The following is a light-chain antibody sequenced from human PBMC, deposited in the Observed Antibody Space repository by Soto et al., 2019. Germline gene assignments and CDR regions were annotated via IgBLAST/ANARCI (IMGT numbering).Light chain of an antibody. V-gene: IGKV1-12*01. Sequence: DIQMTQSPSSGSASVGDRVTITRRASQGISRWLAWYQQKPGKAPKLLSYAASSLQSGVPSRFSGSGSGTDFALTISSLQPEDFAMYYCHQGNSFPLTFVGGTKVESK. J-gene: IGKJ4*01. CDR1: QGISRW. CDR2: AAS. CDR3: HQGNSFPLT.